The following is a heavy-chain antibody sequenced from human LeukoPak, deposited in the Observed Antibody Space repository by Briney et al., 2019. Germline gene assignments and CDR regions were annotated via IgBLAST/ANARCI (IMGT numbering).Heavy chain of an antibody. V-gene: IGHV1-2*02. J-gene: IGHJ3*02. Sequence: GASVKVSCKASGYTFTGYYMHWVRQAPGQGLEWMGWINPNSGGTNYAQKFQGRVTMTRDTSISTAYMELSRLRSDDTAVYYCAGGRQLLSEGHAFDIWGQGTMVTVSS. CDR2: INPNSGGT. CDR1: GYTFTGYY. D-gene: IGHD2-2*01. CDR3: AGGRQLLSEGHAFDI.